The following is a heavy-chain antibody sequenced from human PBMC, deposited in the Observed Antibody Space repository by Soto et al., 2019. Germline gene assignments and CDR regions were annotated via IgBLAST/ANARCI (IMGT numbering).Heavy chain of an antibody. CDR2: INPNSGDT. Sequence: ASVKVSCKASGYTFTGYYVHWVRQAPGQGLERMGWINPNSGDTYLAQRFQGRVTMNRDTSIGTAYMELRGLTSDDTAEYYCAKGGAIVAAGARVYLYNAMDVWGQGTTVTVSS. CDR3: AKGGAIVAAGARVYLYNAMDV. CDR1: GYTFTGYY. V-gene: IGHV1-2*02. D-gene: IGHD1-26*01. J-gene: IGHJ6*02.